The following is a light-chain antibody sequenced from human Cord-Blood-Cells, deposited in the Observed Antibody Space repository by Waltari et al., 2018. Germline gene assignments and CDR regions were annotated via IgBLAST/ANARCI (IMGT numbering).Light chain of an antibody. J-gene: IGKJ1*01. CDR2: GAS. V-gene: IGKV3-15*01. CDR3: QQYNNWPPWT. Sequence: IVMTQSPATLSVSTGERATLSCRASQSVSSNLAWYQQKPGQAPRLLIYGASTRATGIPARVSGSGSGTEFTLTISSLQSEDFAVYYCQQYNNWPPWTFGQGTKVEIK. CDR1: QSVSSN.